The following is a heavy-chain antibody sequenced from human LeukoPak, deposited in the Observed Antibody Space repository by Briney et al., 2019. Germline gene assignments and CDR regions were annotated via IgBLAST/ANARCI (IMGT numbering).Heavy chain of an antibody. Sequence: GGSLRLSCAASGFTFSSYSMNWVRQAPGKGLEWVSSISSSSSYIYYADSVKGRFTNSRDNAKNSLYLQMNSLRAEDTAVYYCATNQQGYCSSTSCSYYFDYWGQGTLVTVSS. J-gene: IGHJ4*02. D-gene: IGHD2-2*01. V-gene: IGHV3-21*01. CDR2: ISSSSSYI. CDR1: GFTFSSYS. CDR3: ATNQQGYCSSTSCSYYFDY.